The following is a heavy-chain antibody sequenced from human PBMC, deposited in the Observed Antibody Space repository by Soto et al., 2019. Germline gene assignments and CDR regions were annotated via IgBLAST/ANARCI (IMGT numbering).Heavy chain of an antibody. CDR3: ARLLTAALFSYDL. CDR1: GFSHSTSGVA. D-gene: IGHD2-21*02. Sequence: SGPTLVKPTQTLTLTCTLSGFSHSTSGVAVGWIRQPPGKALEWLGHIYWNDDKYYSTSLKSRLSLTKDTSKNQVVLTMTNVDPVDTGTYYCARLLTAALFSYDLWGQGTLVTVSS. J-gene: IGHJ5*02. CDR2: IYWNDDK. V-gene: IGHV2-5*01.